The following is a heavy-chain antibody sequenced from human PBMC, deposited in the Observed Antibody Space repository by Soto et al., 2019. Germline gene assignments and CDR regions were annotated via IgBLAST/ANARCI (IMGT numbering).Heavy chain of an antibody. V-gene: IGHV4-34*01. Sequence: PSETLSLTCAVYGGSLSGYYWSWIRQPPGKGLEWIGEINHSGSTNYNPSLKSRVTISVDTSKNQFSLKLSSVTAADTAVYYCARGPGIVVVVAATRGGMDVWGQGTTVTVSS. J-gene: IGHJ6*02. CDR1: GGSLSGYY. CDR3: ARGPGIVVVVAATRGGMDV. D-gene: IGHD2-15*01. CDR2: INHSGST.